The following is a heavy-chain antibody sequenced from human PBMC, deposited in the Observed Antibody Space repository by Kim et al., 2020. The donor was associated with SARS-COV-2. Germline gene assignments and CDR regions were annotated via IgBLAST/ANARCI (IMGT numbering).Heavy chain of an antibody. V-gene: IGHV4-34*01. CDR1: GGSFSGYY. CDR3: ARGGIMVRGVIITPLYDY. J-gene: IGHJ4*02. CDR2: INHSGST. Sequence: SETLSLTCAVYGGSFSGYYWSWIRQPPGKGLEWIGEINHSGSTNYNPSLKSRVTISVDTSKNQFSLKLSSVTAADTAVYYCARGGIMVRGVIITPLYDYWGQGTLVTVSS. D-gene: IGHD3-10*01.